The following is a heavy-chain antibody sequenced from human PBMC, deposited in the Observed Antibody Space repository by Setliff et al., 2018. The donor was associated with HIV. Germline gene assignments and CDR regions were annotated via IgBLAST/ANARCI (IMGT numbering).Heavy chain of an antibody. CDR2: IHYNEKT. CDR1: GGSASNSRYY. CDR3: ARGPYYYNSSGQISAEYFQH. D-gene: IGHD3-22*01. J-gene: IGHJ1*01. Sequence: SETLSLTCTVSGGSASNSRYYWAWIRQPPGKGLEYIGSIHYNEKTYYNPSLKSRVTISIDTSKNQFSLNLTSVTAADTAVYYCARGPYYYNSSGQISAEYFQHWGQGTLVTVSS. V-gene: IGHV4-39*01.